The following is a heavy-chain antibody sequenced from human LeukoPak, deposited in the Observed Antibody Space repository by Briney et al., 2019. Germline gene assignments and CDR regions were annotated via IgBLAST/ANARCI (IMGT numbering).Heavy chain of an antibody. CDR3: ASDTLHSSSWTRFDY. CDR2: ISSSSSYI. V-gene: IGHV3-21*01. CDR1: GFTFSSYS. Sequence: PGGSLRLSCAASGFTFSSYSMNWVRQAPGKGLEWVSSISSSSSYIYYADSVKGRFTISRDNAKNSLYLRMNSLRAEDTAVYYCASDTLHSSSWTRFDYWGQGTLVTVSS. D-gene: IGHD6-13*01. J-gene: IGHJ4*02.